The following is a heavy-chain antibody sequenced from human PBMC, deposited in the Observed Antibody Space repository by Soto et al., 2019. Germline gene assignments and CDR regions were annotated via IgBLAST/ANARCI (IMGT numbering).Heavy chain of an antibody. Sequence: QLQLVESGGGVVQPGRSLRLSCAASGFSSYSMNWVRQAPGKGLEWVALISYDGSHTYYADSVKGRFTISRDNSKNTLYLHMNSLEIEDTAVYYCARDKSSSFDYWGQGTLVTVSS. CDR2: ISYDGSHT. CDR1: GFSSYS. CDR3: ARDKSSSFDY. V-gene: IGHV3-30*04. J-gene: IGHJ4*02. D-gene: IGHD2-15*01.